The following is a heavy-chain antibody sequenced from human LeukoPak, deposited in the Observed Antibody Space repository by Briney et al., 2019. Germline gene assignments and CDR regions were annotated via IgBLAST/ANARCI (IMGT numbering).Heavy chain of an antibody. J-gene: IGHJ3*01. CDR3: ARDIHSGFDL. V-gene: IGHV3-74*01. CDR2: VDKDGSST. Sequence: GSLRLSCAASGFTLRSYWMHWVRQVAGKGLVWVSCVDKDGSSTNYADSVRGRFTISRDNAKNTLYLQMHSLRAEDTAVYYCARDIHSGFDLWGQGTMVTVSS. CDR1: GFTLRSYW.